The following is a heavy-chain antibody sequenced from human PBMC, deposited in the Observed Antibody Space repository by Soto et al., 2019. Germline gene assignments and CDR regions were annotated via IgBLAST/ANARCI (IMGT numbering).Heavy chain of an antibody. D-gene: IGHD3-3*01. CDR3: ARQLFGSWYYFDY. CDR2: IYSSGTT. V-gene: IGHV4-59*01. J-gene: IGHJ4*02. Sequence: ETLSVTVSVSGDSISNYYWIWIRQPPEKGLEWIGYIYSSGTTNYNPSLKSRVTISVDTSKNQLYLNLSSVTAADTAVYYCARQLFGSWYYFDYWGQGTLVTGSS. CDR1: GDSISNYY.